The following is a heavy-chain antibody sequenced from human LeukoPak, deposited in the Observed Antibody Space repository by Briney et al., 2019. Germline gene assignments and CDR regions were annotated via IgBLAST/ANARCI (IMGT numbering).Heavy chain of an antibody. D-gene: IGHD6-19*01. V-gene: IGHV3-30*18. J-gene: IGHJ4*02. CDR2: MSSDGGDI. CDR3: SKTIAVADPTDY. Sequence: PGGSLRLSCAASGFTFSRYGMHWVRQAPGKGLEWLAVMSSDGGDIYYADSVKGRFTISRDNSKNTLYLQMNSLGAEDTAVYYCSKTIAVADPTDYWGQGTLVTVSS. CDR1: GFTFSRYG.